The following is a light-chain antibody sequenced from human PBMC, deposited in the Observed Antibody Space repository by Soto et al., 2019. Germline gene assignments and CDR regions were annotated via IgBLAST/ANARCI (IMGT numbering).Light chain of an antibody. Sequence: QSVLTQPASVSVSPGQSITSSCGGTSSDVGAYIYVSWYQQYPGKAPKLIIYEVNNRPSGVSGRFSGSKSDTTAYLTISGLQAEDEADYYCSSYSDSDTKVFGTGTKVTVL. CDR3: SSYSDSDTKV. CDR2: EVN. CDR1: SSDVGAYIY. V-gene: IGLV2-14*03. J-gene: IGLJ1*01.